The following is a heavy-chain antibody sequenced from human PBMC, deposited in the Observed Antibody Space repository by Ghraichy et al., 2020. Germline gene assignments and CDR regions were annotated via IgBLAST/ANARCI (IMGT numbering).Heavy chain of an antibody. V-gene: IGHV4-31*03. D-gene: IGHD3-22*01. CDR2: VFFGGST. J-gene: IGHJ4*02. CDR1: GGYISSGGYY. Sequence: LSLTCTVSGGYISSGGYYWTWIRQPPGKGLEWVGCVFFGGSTSYNPSLGSRVTISLDAPMNQFSLKLSSASAADTAVYFCATFNYYDASGYLGGRDYWGQGTLVTVSS. CDR3: ATFNYYDASGYLGGRDY.